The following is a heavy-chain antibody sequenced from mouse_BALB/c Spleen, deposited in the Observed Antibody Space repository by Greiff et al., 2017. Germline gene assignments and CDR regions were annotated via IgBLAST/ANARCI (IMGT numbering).Heavy chain of an antibody. Sequence: EVKVVESGGGLVQPKGSLKLSCAASGFTFNTYAMNWVRQAPGKGLEWVARIRSKSNNYATYYADSVKDRFTISRDDSQSMLYLQMNNLKTEDTAMYYCVREDYYDYEAWFAYWGQGTLVTVSA. D-gene: IGHD2-4*01. CDR2: IRSKSNNYAT. CDR1: GFTFNTYA. V-gene: IGHV10-1*02. J-gene: IGHJ3*01. CDR3: VREDYYDYEAWFAY.